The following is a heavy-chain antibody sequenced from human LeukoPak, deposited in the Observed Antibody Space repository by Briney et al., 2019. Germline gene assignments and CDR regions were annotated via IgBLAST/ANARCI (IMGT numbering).Heavy chain of an antibody. J-gene: IGHJ4*02. CDR3: ARDSSVRGVDIDY. Sequence: SETLSLTCTVSGGSISSSSYYWGWIRQPPGKGLEWIGSIYYSGSTYYNPSLKSRVTISVDTSKNQFSLKLSSVTAADTAVYYCARDSSVRGVDIDYWGQGTLVTVSS. CDR2: IYYSGST. CDR1: GGSISSSSYY. V-gene: IGHV4-39*07. D-gene: IGHD3-10*01.